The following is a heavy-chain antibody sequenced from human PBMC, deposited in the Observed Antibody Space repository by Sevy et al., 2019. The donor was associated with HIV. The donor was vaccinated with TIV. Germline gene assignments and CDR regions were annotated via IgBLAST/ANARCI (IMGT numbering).Heavy chain of an antibody. D-gene: IGHD1-26*01. CDR2: IYTSGST. CDR1: GGSISSYY. CDR3: ARGTILDSGYLYGMDV. J-gene: IGHJ6*02. V-gene: IGHV4-4*07. Sequence: SETLSLTCTVSGGSISSYYWSWIRQPAGKGLEWIGRIYTSGSTNYNPSLKSRVTMSVDTSKNQFSLKLSSVTAADTAVYYCARGTILDSGYLYGMDVWGQGTTVTVSS.